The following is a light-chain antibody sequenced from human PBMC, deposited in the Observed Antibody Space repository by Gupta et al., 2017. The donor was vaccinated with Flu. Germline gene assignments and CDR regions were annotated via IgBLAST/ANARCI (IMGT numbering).Light chain of an antibody. V-gene: IGKV3-15*01. CDR1: QSVRSN. Sequence: IVITQSPATLYVSPGEPATLSCMASQSVRSNLDWYQQTPGQGPRLLIYGASTRDTGIPARYSGSGCERELTLTISSPQFEDFAVYHCQQYENWPPHSFGQGTKLEIK. CDR2: GAS. J-gene: IGKJ2*03. CDR3: QQYENWPPHS.